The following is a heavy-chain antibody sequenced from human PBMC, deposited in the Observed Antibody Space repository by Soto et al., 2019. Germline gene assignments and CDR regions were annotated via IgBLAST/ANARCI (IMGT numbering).Heavy chain of an antibody. J-gene: IGHJ4*02. CDR2: VYYTGST. D-gene: IGHD6-19*01. V-gene: IGHV4-59*01. Sequence: PSETLSLTCSVSGGSISDSYGSWIRQSPGKGLEWLGYVYYTGSTNYSPSLRSRVSISVDTSKNEFSLRLSSVTAADTAVYFCARSVAVPGAHIDYWGQGTQVTAPQ. CDR3: ARSVAVPGAHIDY. CDR1: GGSISDSY.